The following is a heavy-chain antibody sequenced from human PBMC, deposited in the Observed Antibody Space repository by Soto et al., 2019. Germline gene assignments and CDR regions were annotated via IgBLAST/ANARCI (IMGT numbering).Heavy chain of an antibody. J-gene: IGHJ6*02. D-gene: IGHD2-21*02. CDR3: VRHATDHTAYYYSAMDV. CDR1: GESLTTSGYY. CDR2: IYSSGRS. Sequence: PSETLSFAWNVSGESLTTSGYYWDWIRKLPGKGLEWIGSIYSSGRSYYNPSLSSRVTISLDTAKNQIYLKVNSVTAADTAAHYCVRHATDHTAYYYSAMDVWGQGTTVTVSS. V-gene: IGHV4-39*01.